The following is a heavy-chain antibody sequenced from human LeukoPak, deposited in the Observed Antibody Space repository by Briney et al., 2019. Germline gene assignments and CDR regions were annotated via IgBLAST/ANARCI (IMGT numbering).Heavy chain of an antibody. J-gene: IGHJ4*02. Sequence: GGSLRLSCAASGFTFSSYSMNWVRQAPGKGLEWVSLMYSGGNTYYADSVKGRFTISRDNSKNTLYLQMNSLRAEDTAVYYCAAPRVVPAPMYPVAYWGQGTLVTVSS. D-gene: IGHD2-2*01. CDR1: GFTFSSYS. V-gene: IGHV3-66*01. CDR3: AAPRVVPAPMYPVAY. CDR2: MYSGGNT.